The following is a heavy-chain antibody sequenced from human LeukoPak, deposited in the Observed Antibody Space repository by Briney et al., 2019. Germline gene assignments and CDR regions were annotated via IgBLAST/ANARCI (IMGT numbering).Heavy chain of an antibody. CDR3: TKFSLRGTYSFDH. CDR1: GFTFSSYG. V-gene: IGHV3-30*18. J-gene: IGHJ4*02. Sequence: GGSLRLSCAASGFTFSSYGMHWVRRAPAKGLEWVAVISYDGINKYYADSVKGRVTISRDNSKNTLYLQINSLRVDDTAVYYCTKFSLRGTYSFDHWGQGILVTVSS. D-gene: IGHD1-26*01. CDR2: ISYDGINK.